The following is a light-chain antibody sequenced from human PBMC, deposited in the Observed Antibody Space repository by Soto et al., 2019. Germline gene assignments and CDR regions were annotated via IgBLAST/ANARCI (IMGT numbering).Light chain of an antibody. CDR2: EVS. J-gene: IGLJ2*01. V-gene: IGLV2-14*01. CDR1: SSDVGGYKY. CDR3: SSYASSTNVI. Sequence: QSVLTQPASVSGSPGQSITISCTGTSSDVGGYKYVSWYQQHPGKAPKLMIYEVSNRPSGVSNRFSGSKSGNTASLTISGLQAEDEADYYCSSYASSTNVIFGGGTKVTVL.